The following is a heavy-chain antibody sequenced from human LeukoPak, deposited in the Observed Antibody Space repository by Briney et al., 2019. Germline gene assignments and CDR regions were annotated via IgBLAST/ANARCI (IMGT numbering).Heavy chain of an antibody. CDR3: ARYYYGSGSHFDY. CDR2: IYYSGST. D-gene: IGHD3-10*01. CDR1: GGSISSYY. Sequence: SETLSLTCTVSGGSISSYYWSWIRQPPGKGLEWIGYIYYSGSTNYNPSLESRVTISVDTSKNQFSLKLSSVTAADTAVYYCARYYYGSGSHFDYWGQGTLVTVSS. J-gene: IGHJ4*02. V-gene: IGHV4-59*01.